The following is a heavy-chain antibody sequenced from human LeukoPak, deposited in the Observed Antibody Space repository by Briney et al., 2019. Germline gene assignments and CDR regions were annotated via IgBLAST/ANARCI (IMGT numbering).Heavy chain of an antibody. CDR1: GFTVSSNY. V-gene: IGHV3-53*04. CDR3: ARAKGSDAFDI. Sequence: GGSLRLSCAASGFTVSSNYMSWVRQAPGKGLEWVSVIYSGGSTYYADSVKGRFTISRHNSKNTLYLRMNSLRAEDTAVYYCARAKGSDAFDIWGQGTMVTVSS. D-gene: IGHD3-10*01. CDR2: IYSGGST. J-gene: IGHJ3*02.